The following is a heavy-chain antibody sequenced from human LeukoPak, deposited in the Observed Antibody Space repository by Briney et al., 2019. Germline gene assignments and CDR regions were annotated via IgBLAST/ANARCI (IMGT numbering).Heavy chain of an antibody. CDR1: GGSFSGYY. V-gene: IGHV4-34*01. CDR2: INHSGST. CDR3: ARLSGWSRSYYDCYVGMDV. Sequence: PSETLSLTCAVYGGSFSGYYWSWIRQPPGKGLEWVGEINHSGSTNYNPSLTSRVTISVDTSKNQSPLKLSSVTSADTAVYYCARLSGWSRSYYDCYVGMDVWGQGTTVTVSS. D-gene: IGHD6-19*01. J-gene: IGHJ6*02.